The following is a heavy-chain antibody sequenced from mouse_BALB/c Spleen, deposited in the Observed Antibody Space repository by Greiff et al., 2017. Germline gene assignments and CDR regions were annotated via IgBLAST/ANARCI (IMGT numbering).Heavy chain of an antibody. CDR2: ISDGGSYT. CDR3: AGGDYDYAMDD. D-gene: IGHD2-13*01. Sequence: EVHLVESGGGLVKPGGSLKLSCAASGFTFSDYYMYWVRQTPEKRLEWVATISDGGSYTYYPDSVKGRFTISRDNAKNNLYLQMSSLKSEDTAMYYCAGGDYDYAMDDWGEGTSVTVSS. CDR1: GFTFSDYY. J-gene: IGHJ4*01. V-gene: IGHV5-4*02.